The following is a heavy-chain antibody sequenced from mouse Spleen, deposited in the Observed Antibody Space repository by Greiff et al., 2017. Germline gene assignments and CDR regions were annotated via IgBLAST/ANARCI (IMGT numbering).Heavy chain of an antibody. V-gene: IGHV5-9-3*01. J-gene: IGHJ2*01. CDR3: ARLTGTAFDY. Sequence: EVQLVESGGGLVKLGGSLKLSCAASGFTFSSYAMSWVRQTPEKRLEWVATISSGGGNTYYPDSVKGRFTISRDNAKNTLYLQMSSLKSEDTAIYYCARLTGTAFDYWGQGTTLTVSS. D-gene: IGHD4-1*01. CDR2: ISSGGGNT. CDR1: GFTFSSYA.